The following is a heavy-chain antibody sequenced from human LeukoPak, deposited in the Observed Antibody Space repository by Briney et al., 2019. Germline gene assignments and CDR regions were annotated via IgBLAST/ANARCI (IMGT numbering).Heavy chain of an antibody. CDR1: GFTFSSYA. CDR2: ISGSGGST. Sequence: GGSLRLSCAASGFTFSSYAMSWVRQAPGKGLEWVSAISGSGGSTHYADSVKGRFTISRDNSKNTLYLQMNSLRAEDTAVYYCARDDSSSWYVPFDYWGQGTLVTVSS. CDR3: ARDDSSSWYVPFDY. D-gene: IGHD6-13*01. V-gene: IGHV3-23*01. J-gene: IGHJ4*02.